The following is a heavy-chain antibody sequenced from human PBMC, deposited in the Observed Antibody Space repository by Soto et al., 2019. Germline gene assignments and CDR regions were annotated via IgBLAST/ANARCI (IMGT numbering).Heavy chain of an antibody. J-gene: IGHJ4*02. Sequence: AGGSLRLSCADSGFTFTSFAVSWAAQAPGYRLVLVSAISGSGRVTYYADAVQGRFTDARDNSRNAAYLQVYSLRAEDMPVYQRAIGEWLSTSYFNFWGEGTLVTVSS. CDR2: ISGSGRVT. V-gene: IGHV3-23*01. D-gene: IGHD3-3*01. CDR3: AIGEWLSTSYFNF. CDR1: GFTFTSFA.